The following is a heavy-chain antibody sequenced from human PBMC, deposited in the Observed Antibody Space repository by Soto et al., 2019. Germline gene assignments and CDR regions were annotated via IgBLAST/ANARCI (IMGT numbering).Heavy chain of an antibody. CDR1: GFTFSSYW. D-gene: IGHD3-10*01. V-gene: IGHV3-7*01. J-gene: IGHJ6*03. Sequence: EVQLVESGGGLVQPGGSLRLSCAASGFTFSSYWMSWVRQAPGKGLEWVANIKQDGSEKYYVDSVKGRFTISRDNAKNSLYLQMNSLRAEDTAVYYWARVRMTMVRGRPGGYYYYMDVWGKGTTVTVSS. CDR3: ARVRMTMVRGRPGGYYYYMDV. CDR2: IKQDGSEK.